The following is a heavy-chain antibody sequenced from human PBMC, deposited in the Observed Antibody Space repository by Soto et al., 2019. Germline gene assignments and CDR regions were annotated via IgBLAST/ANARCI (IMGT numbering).Heavy chain of an antibody. D-gene: IGHD4-17*01. V-gene: IGHV3-11*01. CDR1: GFTFDDYY. CDR3: ARDRRRGLYGPLSH. Sequence: QVQLVESGGGLVKPGGSLRLSCAGSGFTFDDYYMSWVRQAPGKGLEWVSYISRSGTTIHYADSVKGRFTISRDNAKNSLYLQMNSLRVDDTAVYYCARDRRRGLYGPLSHWGLGTLVTVAS. CDR2: ISRSGTTI. J-gene: IGHJ4*02.